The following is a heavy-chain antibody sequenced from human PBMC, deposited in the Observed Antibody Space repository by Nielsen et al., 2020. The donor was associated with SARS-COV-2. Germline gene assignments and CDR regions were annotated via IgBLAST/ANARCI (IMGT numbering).Heavy chain of an antibody. CDR1: GGSISSSSYY. CDR2: IYYSGST. Sequence: GSLRLACTVSGGSISSSSYYWGWIRQPPGKGLEWIGSIYYSGSTYYNPSLKSRVTISVDTSKNQFSLKLSSVTAADTAVYYCARRGYGGPRAFDIWGQGTMFTVSS. CDR3: ARRGYGGPRAFDI. D-gene: IGHD4-23*01. V-gene: IGHV4-39*01. J-gene: IGHJ3*02.